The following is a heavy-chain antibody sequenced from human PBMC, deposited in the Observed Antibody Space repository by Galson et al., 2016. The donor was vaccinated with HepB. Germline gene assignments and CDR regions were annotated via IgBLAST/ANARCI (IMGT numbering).Heavy chain of an antibody. CDR1: GFTFSSYG. CDR2: ISYDGSNK. Sequence: SLRLSCAASGFTFSSYGMHWVRQAPGKGLEWVAVISYDGSNKYYADSVKGRFTISRDNSKNTLYLQMNSLRAEDTAVYYCAKDLSAYDSSGYLFSGVDVWGQGTTVTVSS. CDR3: AKDLSAYDSSGYLFSGVDV. J-gene: IGHJ6*02. V-gene: IGHV3-30*18. D-gene: IGHD3-22*01.